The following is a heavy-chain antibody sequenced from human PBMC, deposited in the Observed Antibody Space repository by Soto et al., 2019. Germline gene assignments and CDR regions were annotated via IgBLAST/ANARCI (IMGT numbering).Heavy chain of an antibody. D-gene: IGHD6-13*01. CDR2: INHSGST. CDR3: ARGRSPVMDAAAGTPHRFDY. V-gene: IGHV4-34*01. J-gene: IGHJ4*02. CDR1: GGSFSGYY. Sequence: PSETLSLTCAVYGGSFSGYYWSWIRQPPGKGLEWIGEINHSGSTNYNPSLKSRVTISVDTSKNQFSLKLSSVTAADTAVYYCARGRSPVMDAAAGTPHRFDYWGQGTLVTVSS.